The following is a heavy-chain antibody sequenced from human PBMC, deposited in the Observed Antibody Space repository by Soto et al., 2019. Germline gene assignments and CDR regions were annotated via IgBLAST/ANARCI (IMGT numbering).Heavy chain of an antibody. D-gene: IGHD3-22*01. V-gene: IGHV1-2*02. Sequence: ASVKVSCKASGYTFTGYYMHWVRQAPGQGLEWMGWINPNSGGTNYAQKFQGRVTMTRDTSISTAYMELSRLRSDDTAVYYCARGDYDSSGYKALFDYWGQGTLVTVSS. CDR2: INPNSGGT. J-gene: IGHJ4*02. CDR1: GYTFTGYY. CDR3: ARGDYDSSGYKALFDY.